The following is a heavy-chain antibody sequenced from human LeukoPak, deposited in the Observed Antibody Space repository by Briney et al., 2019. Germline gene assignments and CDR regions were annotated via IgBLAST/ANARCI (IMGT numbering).Heavy chain of an antibody. CDR1: GGSFSGYY. Sequence: SETLSLTCAVYGGSFSGYYWSWIRQPPGKGLEWIGRIYHSGSTYYNPSLKSRVTISVDTSKNQFSLKLSSVTAADTAVYYCARDGAVDTAMAYFDYWGQGTLVTVSS. V-gene: IGHV4-34*01. CDR2: IYHSGST. J-gene: IGHJ4*02. D-gene: IGHD5-18*01. CDR3: ARDGAVDTAMAYFDY.